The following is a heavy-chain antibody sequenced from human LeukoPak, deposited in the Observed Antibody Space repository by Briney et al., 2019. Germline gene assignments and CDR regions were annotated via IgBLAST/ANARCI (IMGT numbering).Heavy chain of an antibody. J-gene: IGHJ3*02. V-gene: IGHV3-53*01. Sequence: PGGSLRLSCAASGFTVSSNYMNWVRQAPGKGLEWVAVLYSAGNTSYADSVKGRFTISRDNSKNTLYLQMNSLRAEDTALYYCARLIQPQGAFDIWGQGTMVTVPS. CDR2: LYSAGNT. D-gene: IGHD3-16*01. CDR1: GFTVSSNY. CDR3: ARLIQPQGAFDI.